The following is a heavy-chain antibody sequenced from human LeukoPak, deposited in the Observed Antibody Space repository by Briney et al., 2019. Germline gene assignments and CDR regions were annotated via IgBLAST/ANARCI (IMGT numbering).Heavy chain of an antibody. J-gene: IGHJ4*02. Sequence: GGSLRLSCAGSGFTFSDYWMHWVRQAPGKGLEWVANIKQDGSEKFYVDSVKGRFTISRDNSKNTLYLQMNSLRAEDTAVYYCAKSSQEWWSRGKWGDYWGQGTLVTVSS. CDR2: IKQDGSEK. CDR3: AKSSQEWWSRGKWGDY. CDR1: GFTFSDYW. D-gene: IGHD2-15*01. V-gene: IGHV3-7*01.